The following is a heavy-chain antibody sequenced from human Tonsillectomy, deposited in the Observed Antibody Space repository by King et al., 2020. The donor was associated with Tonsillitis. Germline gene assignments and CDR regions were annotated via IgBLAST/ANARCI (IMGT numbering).Heavy chain of an antibody. D-gene: IGHD3-10*01. Sequence: QLQESGPGLVKPSETLSLMCTVSGGSISNYYWSWLRQTPGKGPKWMGYVYLSGTTKYNPSLGSRVTISADTSKNPFSLNLRSVTAADTAVYYRARDYGSGTSYRRPGYYWGQGVLVTVSP. CDR2: VYLSGTT. V-gene: IGHV4-59*01. J-gene: IGHJ4*02. CDR3: ARDYGSGTSYRRPGYY. CDR1: GGSISNYY.